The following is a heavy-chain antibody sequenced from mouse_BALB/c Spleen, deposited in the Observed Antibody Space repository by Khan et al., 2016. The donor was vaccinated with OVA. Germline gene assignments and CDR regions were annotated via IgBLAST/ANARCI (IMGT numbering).Heavy chain of an antibody. J-gene: IGHJ2*01. CDR3: ARVYGGDVDY. CDR1: GYSITSDYA. Sequence: EVQLQESGPGLVKPSQSLSLTCTVTGYSITSDYAWNWIRQFPGNKLEWMGYISYSGNTNYNPSLKSRISITRDTSEHQFFLQLNSVTTEDTATYYCARVYGGDVDYWGQGTTLTVSS. V-gene: IGHV3-2*02. D-gene: IGHD1-1*01. CDR2: ISYSGNT.